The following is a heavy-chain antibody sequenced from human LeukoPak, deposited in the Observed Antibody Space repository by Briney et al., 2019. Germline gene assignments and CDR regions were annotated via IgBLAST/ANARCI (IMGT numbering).Heavy chain of an antibody. CDR2: INHSGST. CDR3: ARAPGXWWXRGGGGAYYFDY. J-gene: IGHJ4*02. Sequence: PSETLSLTCAVYGGSFSGYYWSWIRQPPGKGLEWIGEINHSGSTNYNPSLKSRVTISVDTSKNQFSLKLSSVTAADTAVYYCARAPGXWWXRGGGGAYYFDYWGQGTLVTVSS. V-gene: IGHV4-34*01. CDR1: GGSFSGYY. D-gene: IGHD5-12*01.